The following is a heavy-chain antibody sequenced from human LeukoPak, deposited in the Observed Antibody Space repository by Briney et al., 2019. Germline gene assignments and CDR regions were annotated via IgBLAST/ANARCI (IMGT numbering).Heavy chain of an antibody. V-gene: IGHV4-38-2*02. J-gene: IGHJ4*02. CDR1: GYSISSGYY. CDR2: IYHSGST. D-gene: IGHD6-19*01. CDR3: ARVGWPSNAPGY. Sequence: SETLSLTCTVSGYSISSGYYWGWIRQPPGKGLEWIGSIYHSGSTYYNPSLKSRVTISVDTSKNQFSLKLSSVTAADTAVYYCARVGWPSNAPGYWGQGTLVTVSS.